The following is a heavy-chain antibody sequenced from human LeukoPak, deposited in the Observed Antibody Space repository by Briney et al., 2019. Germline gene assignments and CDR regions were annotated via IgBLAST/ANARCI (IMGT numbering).Heavy chain of an antibody. CDR1: GGSFSGYY. J-gene: IGHJ4*02. Sequence: SETLSLTCAVYGGSFSGYYWSWIRQPPGKGLEWIGEINHSGSTNYNPSLKSRVTMSVDTSKNQFSLKLSSVTAADTAVYYCARVYSSGWGGFDYWGQGTLVTVSS. V-gene: IGHV4-34*01. CDR3: ARVYSSGWGGFDY. CDR2: INHSGST. D-gene: IGHD6-19*01.